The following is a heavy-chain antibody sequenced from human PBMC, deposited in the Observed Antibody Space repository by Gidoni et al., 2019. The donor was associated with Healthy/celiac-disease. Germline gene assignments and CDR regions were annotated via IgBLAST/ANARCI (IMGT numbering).Heavy chain of an antibody. CDR3: AGGITGTTVDY. V-gene: IGHV4-59*08. CDR1: GGSISSYY. CDR2: IYYSGST. D-gene: IGHD1-20*01. J-gene: IGHJ4*02. Sequence: QVQLQESGPGLVKPSGTLYLTCTVAGGSISSYYWSWIRQTPGKGLEWIGYIYYSGSTNYNPSLKSRVTTSVDTSKNQFSLKLSSVTAADTAVYYCAGGITGTTVDYWGQGTLVTVSS.